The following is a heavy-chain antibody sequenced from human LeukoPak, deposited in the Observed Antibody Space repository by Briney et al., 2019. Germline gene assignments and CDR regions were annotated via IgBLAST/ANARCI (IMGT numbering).Heavy chain of an antibody. CDR3: ARVPLGITHFDY. CDR2: INHSGSI. J-gene: IGHJ4*02. Sequence: PSETLSLTCAVYGGSFSGYYWSWIRQPPGKGLEWIGEINHSGSINNNPSLKSRVTISVDTTKNQFSLKLSSVTAADTAVYYCARVPLGITHFDYWGKGTLVTVSS. V-gene: IGHV4-34*01. D-gene: IGHD7-27*01. CDR1: GGSFSGYY.